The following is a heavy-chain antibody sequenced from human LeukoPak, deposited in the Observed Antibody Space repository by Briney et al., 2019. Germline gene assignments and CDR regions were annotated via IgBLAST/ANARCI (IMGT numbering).Heavy chain of an antibody. V-gene: IGHV1-46*01. CDR2: INPSGGST. D-gene: IGHD3-9*01. CDR1: GYTFTSYY. CDR3: ASAPAYYDILTGYNYPFQH. J-gene: IGHJ1*01. Sequence: ASVKVSCKASGYTFTSYYMHWVRQAPGQGLEWMGIINPSGGSTSYAQKFQGRVTMTRDTSTSTVYMELSSLRSEDTAVYYCASAPAYYDILTGYNYPFQHWGQGTLVTVSS.